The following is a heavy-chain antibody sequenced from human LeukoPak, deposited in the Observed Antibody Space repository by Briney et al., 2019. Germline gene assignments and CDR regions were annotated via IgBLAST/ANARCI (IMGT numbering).Heavy chain of an antibody. V-gene: IGHV4-39*01. CDR2: IHYSGST. J-gene: IGHJ3*02. Sequence: SETLSLTCTVSGGSISSSIYYWGWIRQPPGKGLEWIGSIHYSGSTYYNPSLKSRVTISVDTSKNQFSLKLNSVTAADTAMYYCARSTMATITVDAFDIWGQGTMVTVSS. CDR3: ARSTMATITVDAFDI. D-gene: IGHD5-24*01. CDR1: GGSISSSIYY.